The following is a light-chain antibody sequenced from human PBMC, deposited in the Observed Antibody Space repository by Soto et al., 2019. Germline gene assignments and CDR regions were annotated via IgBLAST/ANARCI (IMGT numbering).Light chain of an antibody. Sequence: DIQLTQSPSFLSASVGDRVTITCRASQGISSYLAWYQQKPGKAPKLLIYAASTLQSGVPSRFSGSGSETDFSLTLSSLQPEYFATYFCQQLNSFPITFGQGTRLEIK. CDR3: QQLNSFPIT. CDR1: QGISSY. J-gene: IGKJ5*01. V-gene: IGKV1-9*01. CDR2: AAS.